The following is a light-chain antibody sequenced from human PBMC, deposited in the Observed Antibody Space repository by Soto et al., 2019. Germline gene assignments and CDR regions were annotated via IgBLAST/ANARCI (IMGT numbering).Light chain of an antibody. CDR2: DAS. CDR3: QQRSNWPLIT. V-gene: IGKV3-11*01. CDR1: QSVSSY. J-gene: IGKJ5*01. Sequence: PGERATLSCRASQSVSSYLAWYQQKPGQAPRLLIYDASNRATGIPARFSGSGSGTDFTLTISSLEPEDFAVYYCQQRSNWPLITFGQGTRLEIK.